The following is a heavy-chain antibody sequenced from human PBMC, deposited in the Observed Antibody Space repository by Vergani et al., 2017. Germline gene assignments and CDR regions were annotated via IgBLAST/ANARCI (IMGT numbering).Heavy chain of an antibody. V-gene: IGHV3-30-3*01. J-gene: IGHJ4*02. CDR3: ARARGYDSGADY. D-gene: IGHD5-12*01. CDR1: GFTFSSYA. Sequence: QVQLVESGGGVVQPGRSLRLSCAASGFTFSSYAMHWVRQAPGKGLEWVAVISYDGSNKYYADSVKGRVTISRDNSKNTLYLQMNSLRAEDTAVYYCARARGYDSGADYWGQGTLVTVSS. CDR2: ISYDGSNK.